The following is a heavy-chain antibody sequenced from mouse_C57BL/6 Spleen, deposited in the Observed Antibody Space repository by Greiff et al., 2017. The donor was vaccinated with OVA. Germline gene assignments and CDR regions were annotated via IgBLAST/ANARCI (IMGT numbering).Heavy chain of an antibody. Sequence: QVQLQQPGAELVRPGTSVKLSCKASGYTFTSYWMHWVKQRPGQGLEWIGVIDPSDSYTNYNQKFKGKATLTVDTSSSTAYMQLSSLTSEDSAVYYCASRHYGYFDYWGQGTTLTVSS. CDR3: ASRHYGYFDY. CDR2: IDPSDSYT. J-gene: IGHJ2*01. V-gene: IGHV1-59*01. D-gene: IGHD1-1*01. CDR1: GYTFTSYW.